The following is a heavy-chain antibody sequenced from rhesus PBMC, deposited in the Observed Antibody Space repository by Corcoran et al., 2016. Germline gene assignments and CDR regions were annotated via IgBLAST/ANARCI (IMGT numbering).Heavy chain of an antibody. CDR3: ARALYSGSWGTYYFDY. D-gene: IGHD6-25*01. CDR2: ISSSGST. V-gene: IGHV4-122*02. J-gene: IGHJ4*01. CDR1: GYSISSGYG. Sequence: QLQLQESGPGLVKPSETLSLTCAVSGYSISSGYGWSWIRQPPGKGLEWIGYISSSGSTSYNPYLKSRVTISRDTSKNQFSLKLSSVTAADTAVYYCARALYSGSWGTYYFDYWGQGVLVTVSS.